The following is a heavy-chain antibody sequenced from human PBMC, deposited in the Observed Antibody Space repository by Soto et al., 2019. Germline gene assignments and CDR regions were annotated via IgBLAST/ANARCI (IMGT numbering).Heavy chain of an antibody. CDR3: AKESSQGNAFDI. V-gene: IGHV3-30*18. CDR1: GFTFSSYG. Sequence: PGGSLRLSCAASGFTFSSYGMHWVRQAPGKGLEWVAVISYDGSNKYYADSVKGRFTISRDNSKNTLYLQMNSLRAEDTAVYYCAKESSQGNAFDIWGQGTMVTVSS. CDR2: ISYDGSNK. J-gene: IGHJ3*02.